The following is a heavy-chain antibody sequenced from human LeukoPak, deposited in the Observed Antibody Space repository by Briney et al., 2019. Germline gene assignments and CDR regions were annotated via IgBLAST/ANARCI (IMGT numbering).Heavy chain of an antibody. J-gene: IGHJ4*02. Sequence: ASVKVSCSASGYTFTSYYMHWVRQAPGQGLEWMGIINPSGGSTSYAQKFQGRVTMTTDTSTSTAYMALRSLRSDDTAVYYCARRYSSGYYYVFDYWGQGTLVTVSS. CDR1: GYTFTSYY. V-gene: IGHV1-46*01. CDR3: ARRYSSGYYYVFDY. CDR2: INPSGGST. D-gene: IGHD3-22*01.